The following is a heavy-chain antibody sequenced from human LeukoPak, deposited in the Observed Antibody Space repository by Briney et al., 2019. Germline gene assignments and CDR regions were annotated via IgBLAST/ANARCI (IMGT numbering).Heavy chain of an antibody. V-gene: IGHV3-33*08. D-gene: IGHD3-16*02. Sequence: PGGSLRLSCAASGFTFSSYAMHWVRQAPGKGLEWVAVIWYDGKNKYYADSVKGRFAISRDNSKNTLSLQMNSLRAEDTAVYYCAREETRSFDYWGQGTLVTVSS. CDR1: GFTFSSYA. CDR3: AREETRSFDY. J-gene: IGHJ4*02. CDR2: IWYDGKNK.